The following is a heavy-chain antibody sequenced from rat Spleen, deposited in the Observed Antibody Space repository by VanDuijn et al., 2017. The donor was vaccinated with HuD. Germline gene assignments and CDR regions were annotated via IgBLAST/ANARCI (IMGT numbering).Heavy chain of an antibody. Sequence: EVQVVESGGGLVQPGRSMKLSCAASGFTFSNFGMAWVRQAPRKGLEWVAYITYDGGSTYYRDSVKGRFTISRDNAKSTLYLQMNSLRSEDTATYYCARLDSSYFDYWGQGVMVTVSS. J-gene: IGHJ2*01. CDR2: ITYDGGST. CDR3: ARLDSSYFDY. V-gene: IGHV5-22*01. CDR1: GFTFSNFG. D-gene: IGHD1-2*01.